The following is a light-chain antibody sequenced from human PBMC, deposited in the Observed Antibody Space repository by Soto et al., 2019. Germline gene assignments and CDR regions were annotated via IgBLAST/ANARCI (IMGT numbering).Light chain of an antibody. V-gene: IGKV3-20*01. Sequence: EIVLTLSPGTLSLSPGERATLSCRASQSISSGYLAWYQQRPGQAPRLLLSGASSRATGIPDRFSGSGSGTDFILTISRLEPEDCAMYYCQQDGGSPLVTFGGGTKVEIK. J-gene: IGKJ4*01. CDR2: GAS. CDR3: QQDGGSPLVT. CDR1: QSISSGY.